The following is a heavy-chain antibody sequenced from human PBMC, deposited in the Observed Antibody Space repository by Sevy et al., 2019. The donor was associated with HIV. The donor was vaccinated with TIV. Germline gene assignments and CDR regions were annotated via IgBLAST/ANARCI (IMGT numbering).Heavy chain of an antibody. CDR2: IRNDPDGGTT. CDR3: STDIVVQSGYSYDFSTFNPDLPHNSGADV. V-gene: IGHV3-15*01. D-gene: IGHD5-12*01. CDR1: GFTFRNAW. Sequence: GGSLRLSCTASGFTFRNAWMTWVRQVPGKGLEWVGRIRNDPDGGTTDYAASVRGRFTISRDDSKNTLYLQMNSLETEDIAVYYCSTDIVVQSGYSYDFSTFNPDLPHNSGADVWGQGTTVTVSS. J-gene: IGHJ6*02.